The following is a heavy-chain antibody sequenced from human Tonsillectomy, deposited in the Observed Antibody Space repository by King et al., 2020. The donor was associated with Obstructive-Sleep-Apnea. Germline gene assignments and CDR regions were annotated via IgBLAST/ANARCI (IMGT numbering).Heavy chain of an antibody. V-gene: IGHV3-48*04. CDR3: ARDGGYDYDY. CDR2: ISSSSSII. CDR1: GFTFSSYS. Sequence: VQLVESGGGLVQPGGSLRLSCAASGFTFSSYSMNWVRQAPGKGLEGVSYISSSSSIIYYADSVKGRFTISRDNGKNSLYLQMNSLRAEDTAVYYCARDGGYDYDYWGQGTLVTVSS. J-gene: IGHJ4*02. D-gene: IGHD5-12*01.